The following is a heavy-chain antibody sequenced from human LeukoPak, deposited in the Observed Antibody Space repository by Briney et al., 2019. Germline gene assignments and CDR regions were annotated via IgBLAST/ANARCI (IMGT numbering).Heavy chain of an antibody. CDR3: ARHIGATGPDY. Sequence: GESLKISCKGSGYTFTSYWIGWVRQMPGKGLEWMGIIYPGDSDIIHSPSFQGQVTISADKSITTAYLQWSSLKASDTAIYYCARHIGATGPDYWGQGTLVTVSS. J-gene: IGHJ4*02. CDR1: GYTFTSYW. V-gene: IGHV5-51*01. D-gene: IGHD6-13*01. CDR2: IYPGDSDI.